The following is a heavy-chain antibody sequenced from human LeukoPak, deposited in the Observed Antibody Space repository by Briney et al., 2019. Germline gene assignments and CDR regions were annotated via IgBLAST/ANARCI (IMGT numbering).Heavy chain of an antibody. Sequence: ASVKVSCKASGYTFTSYDINWVRQATGQGLEWMGWMNPNSGNTGYAQKFQGRVTMTRNTSISTAYMELSSLRSEDTAVYYCATAPARGIAARPPYYFDYWGQGTLVTVSS. D-gene: IGHD6-6*01. CDR3: ATAPARGIAARPPYYFDY. J-gene: IGHJ4*02. CDR2: MNPNSGNT. CDR1: GYTFTSYD. V-gene: IGHV1-8*01.